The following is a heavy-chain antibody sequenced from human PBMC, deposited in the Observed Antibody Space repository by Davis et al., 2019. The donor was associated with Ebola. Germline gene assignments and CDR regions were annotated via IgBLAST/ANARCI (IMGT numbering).Heavy chain of an antibody. Sequence: SETLSLTCTVSGGSISSYYWSWIRQPPGKGLEWIGYIYYSGSTNYNPSLKSRVTIVVDTSKNQFSLKLSSMTAADTAVYYCARVGVTGHGLPNWFDPWGQGTLVTVSS. D-gene: IGHD3-16*01. CDR1: GGSISSYY. CDR3: ARVGVTGHGLPNWFDP. V-gene: IGHV4-59*01. CDR2: IYYSGST. J-gene: IGHJ5*02.